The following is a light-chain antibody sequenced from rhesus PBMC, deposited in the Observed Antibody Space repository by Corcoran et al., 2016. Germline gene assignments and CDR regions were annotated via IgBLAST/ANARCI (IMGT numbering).Light chain of an antibody. J-gene: IGKJ1*01. V-gene: IGKV1-21*01. CDR2: KAS. CDR1: QGFISW. Sequence: DIQMTQSPSSLSVSVGDRVTISCRPSQGFISWLAWYQQKPGIAPKLLIYKASSLQSGVPSRSSGGRAGTDFTLPIRSLQAEDVTTYYCPQYNSAHAWTFGRGTKVEIE. CDR3: PQYNSAHAWT.